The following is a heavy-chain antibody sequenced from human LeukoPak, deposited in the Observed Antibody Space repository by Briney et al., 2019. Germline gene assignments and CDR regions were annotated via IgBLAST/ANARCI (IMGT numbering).Heavy chain of an antibody. Sequence: SQTLSLTCTVSGGSISSGSYYWSWIRQPAGEGLEWIGRIYTSGSTNYNPSLKSRVTISVDTSKNQFSLKLSSVTAADTAVYYCARAAVPAAMNYYYYMDVWGKGTTVTISS. V-gene: IGHV4-61*02. J-gene: IGHJ6*03. CDR1: GGSISSGSYY. CDR3: ARAAVPAAMNYYYYMDV. CDR2: IYTSGST. D-gene: IGHD2-2*01.